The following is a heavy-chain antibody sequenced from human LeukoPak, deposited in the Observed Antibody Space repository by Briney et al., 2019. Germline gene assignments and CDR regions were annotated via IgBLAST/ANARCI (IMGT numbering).Heavy chain of an antibody. Sequence: SETLSLTCTVSGGSISSDYWNRIRQPPGKGLEWIGYIYYSGSTNYNVSLKSRVTISVDTSKKQFSLRLSSVTAADTAVYYCARGTMGATHFDYWGQGTLVTVSS. D-gene: IGHD1-26*01. V-gene: IGHV4-59*01. CDR1: GGSISSDY. CDR3: ARGTMGATHFDY. J-gene: IGHJ4*02. CDR2: IYYSGST.